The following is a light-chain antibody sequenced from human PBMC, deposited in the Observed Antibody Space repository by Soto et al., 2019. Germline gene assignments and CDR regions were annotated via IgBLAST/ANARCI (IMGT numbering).Light chain of an antibody. CDR3: QQSYSTPGT. V-gene: IGKV1-39*01. Sequence: DIQMTQSPSSLSASVGDRVTITCRASQSISSYLNWYQQKPGNAPKLLIYAASSLQSGAPSRFSGSGSGTDFTLTISSLQPEDFATYYCQQSYSTPGTFGPGTKVDIK. CDR1: QSISSY. J-gene: IGKJ3*01. CDR2: AAS.